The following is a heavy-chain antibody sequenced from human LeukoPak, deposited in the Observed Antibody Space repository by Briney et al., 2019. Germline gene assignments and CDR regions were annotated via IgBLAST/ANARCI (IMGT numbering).Heavy chain of an antibody. CDR3: ARRHYYGSGGYYFGY. CDR1: GGSFSGYY. CDR2: INHSGST. D-gene: IGHD3-10*01. Sequence: SETLSLTCAVYGGSFSGYYWSWIRQPPGKGLEWIGEINHSGSTNYNPSLKSRVTISVDTSKNQFSLKLSSVTAADTAVYYCARRHYYGSGGYYFGYWGQGTLVTVSS. V-gene: IGHV4-34*01. J-gene: IGHJ4*02.